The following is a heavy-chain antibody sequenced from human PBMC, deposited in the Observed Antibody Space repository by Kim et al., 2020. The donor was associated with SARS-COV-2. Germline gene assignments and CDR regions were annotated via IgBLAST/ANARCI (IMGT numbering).Heavy chain of an antibody. V-gene: IGHV1-18*01. J-gene: IGHJ6*02. Sequence: ASVKVSCKASGYTFTSYGISWVRQAPGQGLEWMGWISAYNGNTNYAQKLQGRVTMTTDTSTSTAYMELRSLGSDDTAVYYCARMRDSSSWYYYYGMDVWGQGTTVTVSS. D-gene: IGHD6-13*01. CDR1: GYTFTSYG. CDR3: ARMRDSSSWYYYYGMDV. CDR2: ISAYNGNT.